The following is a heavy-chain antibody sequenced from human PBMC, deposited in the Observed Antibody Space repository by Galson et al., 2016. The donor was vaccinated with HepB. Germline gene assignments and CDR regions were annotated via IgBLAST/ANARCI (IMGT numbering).Heavy chain of an antibody. J-gene: IGHJ4*02. CDR3: AKEDRAYCGGDWDY. D-gene: IGHD2-21*02. Sequence: SLRLSCAASEFTFSNYAMTWVRQAPGKGLEWVSAISGSGGSTYYADSVKGRFTISRDNSKNTLYLQMNSLRAEDTAVYYCAKEDRAYCGGDWDYWGQGTLVTVSS. CDR1: EFTFSNYA. CDR2: ISGSGGST. V-gene: IGHV3-23*01.